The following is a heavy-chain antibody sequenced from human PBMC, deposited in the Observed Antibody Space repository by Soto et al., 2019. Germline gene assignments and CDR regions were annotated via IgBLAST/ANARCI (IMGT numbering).Heavy chain of an antibody. CDR1: GFTFSSYA. D-gene: IGHD4-17*01. V-gene: IGHV3-23*01. CDR2: ISGSGTST. CDR3: AKDVSYGDPFVY. Sequence: GGSLRLSCAASGFTFSSYAMNWVRQAPGKGLEWVSAISGSGTSTYYADSVEGRFVISRDNSKNTLYLQMTSLRAEDTAVYYCAKDVSYGDPFVYWGQGTLVTVSS. J-gene: IGHJ4*02.